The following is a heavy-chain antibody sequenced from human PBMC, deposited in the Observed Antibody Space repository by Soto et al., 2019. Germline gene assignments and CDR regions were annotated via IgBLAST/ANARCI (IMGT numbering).Heavy chain of an antibody. J-gene: IGHJ4*02. CDR2: TYYRSNWRH. V-gene: IGHV6-1*01. Sequence: QVHLQQSGPGLVKPSQTLSLTCAISGDSVSSNTAAWNWIRSSPSRGLEWLGRTYYRSNWRHDYAVSVKSRITVNLDTSKNHFSLQLNSVTPDDTAVYYCARGVAGSGFDLWGQGTLVTVSS. CDR1: GDSVSSNTAA. D-gene: IGHD6-19*01. CDR3: ARGVAGSGFDL.